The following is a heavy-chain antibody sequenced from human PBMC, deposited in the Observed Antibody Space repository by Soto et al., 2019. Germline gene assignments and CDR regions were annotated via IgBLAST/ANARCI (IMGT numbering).Heavy chain of an antibody. CDR1: GGLFSSFA. D-gene: IGHD3-16*01. Sequence: SVKVSCKDSGGLFSSFAISWVRQAPGQGLEWMGGIIPVFGTTNYAQKFQGRVTITADESTNTAYMELSSLTSDDTAMYYCARGGGPYVWFNEFWGQGTQVTAPQ. J-gene: IGHJ4*02. CDR2: IIPVFGTT. CDR3: ARGGGPYVWFNEF. V-gene: IGHV1-69*13.